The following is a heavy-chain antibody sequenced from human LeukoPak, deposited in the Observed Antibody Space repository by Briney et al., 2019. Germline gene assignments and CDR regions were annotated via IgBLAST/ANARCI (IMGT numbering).Heavy chain of an antibody. D-gene: IGHD3-22*01. CDR1: GFTFTNYA. V-gene: IGHV3-23*01. CDR2: IISSGGAT. CDR3: ARESSGYYVDY. J-gene: IGHJ4*02. Sequence: GGSLRLSFAASGFTFTNYAMSWVRQAPGKGLEWVSNIISSGGATYYADSVKGRFTISRDNAKNSLYLQMNSLRAEDTAVYYCARESSGYYVDYWGQGTLVTVSS.